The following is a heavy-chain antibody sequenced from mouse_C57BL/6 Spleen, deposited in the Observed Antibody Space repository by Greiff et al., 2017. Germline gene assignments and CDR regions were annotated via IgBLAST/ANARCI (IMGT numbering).Heavy chain of an antibody. CDR1: GFSLTSYG. Sequence: VKLVESGPGLVQPSQSLSITCTVSGFSLTSYGVHWVRQSPGKGLEWLGVIWRGGSTDYNAAFMSRLSITKDNSKSQVFFKMNSLQADDTAIYYCAKDYDGGAPWFAYWGQGTLVTVSA. V-gene: IGHV2-5*01. CDR3: AKDYDGGAPWFAY. CDR2: IWRGGST. D-gene: IGHD2-4*01. J-gene: IGHJ3*01.